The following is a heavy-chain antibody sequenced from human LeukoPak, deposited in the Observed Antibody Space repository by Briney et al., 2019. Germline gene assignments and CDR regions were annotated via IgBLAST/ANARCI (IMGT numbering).Heavy chain of an antibody. CDR1: GFTFSSYA. V-gene: IGHV3-23*01. J-gene: IGHJ5*02. CDR2: ISGSGGST. D-gene: IGHD2-2*01. Sequence: GGSLRLSCAASGFTFSSYAMSWVRQAPGKGLEWVSAISGSGGSTYYADSVKGRFTIPRDNSKNTLYLQMNSLRAEDTAVYYCAKDLDCSSTSCYRSSWGQGTLVTVSS. CDR3: AKDLDCSSTSCYRSS.